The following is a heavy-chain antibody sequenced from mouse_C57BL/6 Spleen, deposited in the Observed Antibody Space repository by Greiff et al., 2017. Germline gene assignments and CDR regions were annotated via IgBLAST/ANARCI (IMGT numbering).Heavy chain of an antibody. CDR3: ADDYGSSYDWYFDV. Sequence: VQLQESDAELVKPGASVKISCKVSGYTFTDHTIHWMKQRPEQGLEWIGYIYPRDGSTKYNEKFKGKAKLTADKSSSTAYMQLNSLTSEDSAVYFCADDYGSSYDWYFDVWGTGTTVTVSS. CDR2: IYPRDGST. CDR1: GYTFTDHT. D-gene: IGHD1-1*01. J-gene: IGHJ1*03. V-gene: IGHV1-78*01.